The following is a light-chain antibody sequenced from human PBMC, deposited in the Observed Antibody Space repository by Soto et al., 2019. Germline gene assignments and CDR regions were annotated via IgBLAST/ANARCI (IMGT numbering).Light chain of an antibody. J-gene: IGKJ4*01. CDR3: QQGYSTPLT. CDR1: QSIISY. V-gene: IGKV1-39*01. CDR2: TAS. Sequence: DIQMTQSPSSLSASVGDRVTITCRASQSIISYLNWYQQKPGKAPKLLIYTASNLQSGVSSRFSGSGSGTDFTLTISSLQPEDFATYYRQQGYSTPLTFGGGTKVDIK.